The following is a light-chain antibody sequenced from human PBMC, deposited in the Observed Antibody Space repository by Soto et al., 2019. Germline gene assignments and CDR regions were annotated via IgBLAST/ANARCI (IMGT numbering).Light chain of an antibody. CDR3: QKYYSTPFT. CDR2: WAS. CDR1: QSVLYSSNNKNY. V-gene: IGKV4-1*01. Sequence: DIVMTQSPDSLAVSLGERATINCKSSQSVLYSSNNKNYLAWYQQKPGQPPKLLIYWASTRESGVPDRFSGSGSWIYFTRTISSLQAEYVAVSYFQKYYSTPFTFGPGTKVDIK. J-gene: IGKJ3*01.